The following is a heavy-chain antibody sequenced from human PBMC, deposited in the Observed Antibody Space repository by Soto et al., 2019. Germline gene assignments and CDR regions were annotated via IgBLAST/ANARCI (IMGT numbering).Heavy chain of an antibody. V-gene: IGHV1-69*13. D-gene: IGHD6-19*01. CDR2: IIPIFGTA. J-gene: IGHJ6*02. Sequence: SVKVCCKASGGTFSSYAISWVRQAPGQGLEWMGGIIPIFGTANYAQKFQGRVTITADESTSTAYMELSSLRSEDTAVYYCAREVQGSSGFGYYYYGMDVWGQGTTVTVSS. CDR1: GGTFSSYA. CDR3: AREVQGSSGFGYYYYGMDV.